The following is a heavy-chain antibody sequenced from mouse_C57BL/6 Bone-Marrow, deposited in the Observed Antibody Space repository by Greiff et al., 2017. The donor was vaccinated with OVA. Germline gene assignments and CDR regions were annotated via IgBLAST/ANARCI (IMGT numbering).Heavy chain of an antibody. V-gene: IGHV1-18*01. CDR1: GYTLTDYD. Sequence: VQLQQSGPELVKPGASVKMSCKASGYTLTDYDMGWVKQRNGKGLEWIGDINPNSGDTNYNEKFKGKATLTADKSSSTAYMELRSLTSEDTAVYFCAIAQCYDVGGRGTAITVT. CDR2: INPNSGDT. J-gene: IGHJ1*03. D-gene: IGHD6-1*01. CDR3: AIAQCYDVGG.